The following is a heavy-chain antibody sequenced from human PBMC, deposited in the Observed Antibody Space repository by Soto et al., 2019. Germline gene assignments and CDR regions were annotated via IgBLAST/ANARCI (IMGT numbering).Heavy chain of an antibody. CDR3: ARDFYPVAYFFDY. V-gene: IGHV1-18*04. J-gene: IGHJ4*02. CDR2: VSGYNDKT. CDR1: GYTFTNHG. Sequence: VASVKVSCKASGYTFTNHGISWVRQAPGQGLEWVGWVSGYNDKTKSAQKFQGRVTMTTDTSTSTAYMELRSLRSDGTAVYYCARDFYPVAYFFDYWGQGTLVTVSS. D-gene: IGHD2-21*01.